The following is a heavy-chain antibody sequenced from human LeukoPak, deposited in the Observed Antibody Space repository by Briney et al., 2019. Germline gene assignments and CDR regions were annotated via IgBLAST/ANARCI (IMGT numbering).Heavy chain of an antibody. J-gene: IGHJ4*02. CDR2: ISYDGSNK. D-gene: IGHD1-26*01. Sequence: GGSLRLSCAASGFTFSSYAMHWVRQAPGKGLEWVAVISYDGSNKYYADSVKGRFTISRDNSKNTLYLQMNSLRAEDTAVYYCAKDGSYYDFDYWGQGTLVTVSS. V-gene: IGHV3-30-3*01. CDR3: AKDGSYYDFDY. CDR1: GFTFSSYA.